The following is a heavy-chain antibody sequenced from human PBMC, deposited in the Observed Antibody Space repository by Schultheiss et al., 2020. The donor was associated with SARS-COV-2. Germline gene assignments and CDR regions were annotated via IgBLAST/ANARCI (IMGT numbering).Heavy chain of an antibody. D-gene: IGHD3-22*01. Sequence: SVKVSCKASGGTFSSYAISWVRQAPGQGLEWMGGIIPIFGTANYAQKFQGRVTITADKSTSTAYMELSSLRSDDTAVYYCARGRGWYYYDSSGEDYWGQGTLVTVSS. CDR2: IIPIFGTA. CDR3: ARGRGWYYYDSSGEDY. CDR1: GGTFSSYA. J-gene: IGHJ4*02. V-gene: IGHV1-69*06.